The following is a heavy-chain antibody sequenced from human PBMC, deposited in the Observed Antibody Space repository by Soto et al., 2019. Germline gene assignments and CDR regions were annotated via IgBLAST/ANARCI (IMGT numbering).Heavy chain of an antibody. V-gene: IGHV1-3*01. J-gene: IGHJ4*02. CDR1: GYTFNRYA. CDR2: INAGNGNT. CDR3: ARTHGLTGTTDGGHFDH. Sequence: GTAEVACKASGYTFNRYAMPWVRQGPGQRLEWKGWINAGNGNTKYSQKFQGRVTITRDTSASTAYMELSSLRSEDTAVYHCARTHGLTGTTDGGHFDHWGQGTLVT. D-gene: IGHD1-7*01.